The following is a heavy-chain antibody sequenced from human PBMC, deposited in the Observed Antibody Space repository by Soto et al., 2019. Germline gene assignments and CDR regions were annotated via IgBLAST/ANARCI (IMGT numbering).Heavy chain of an antibody. CDR3: AKVPYDIVTGYYDY. Sequence: GGSLRLSCAASGFTFSSYAMTWARQAPGKGLEWVSGVNGRGSNTYYADSVRGRFTISRGNSKNMLYLQMNSLRAEDTAIYYCAKVPYDIVTGYYDYWGQGALVTVSS. V-gene: IGHV3-23*01. CDR1: GFTFSSYA. D-gene: IGHD3-9*01. CDR2: VNGRGSNT. J-gene: IGHJ4*02.